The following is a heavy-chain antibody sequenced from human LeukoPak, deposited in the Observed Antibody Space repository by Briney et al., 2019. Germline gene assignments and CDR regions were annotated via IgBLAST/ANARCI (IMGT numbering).Heavy chain of an antibody. CDR2: IYYSGST. D-gene: IGHD3-22*01. V-gene: IGHV4-59*01. CDR3: ARDILHYDNV. CDR1: GGSISSYY. Sequence: SETLSLTCTVSGGSISSYYWSWIRQPPGKGLEWIGYIYYSGSTNYSPSLKSRVTISVDTSKNQFSLKLSSVTAADTAVYYCARDILHYDNVWGQGTLVTVSS. J-gene: IGHJ4*02.